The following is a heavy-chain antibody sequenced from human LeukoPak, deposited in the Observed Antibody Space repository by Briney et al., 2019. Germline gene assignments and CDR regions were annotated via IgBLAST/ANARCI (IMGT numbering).Heavy chain of an antibody. CDR1: GFTFSSYA. CDR3: VPPPGWLRDFDY. D-gene: IGHD5-12*01. Sequence: PGGSLRLSCSASGFTFSSYAMHWVRQAPGKGLEYVSAIRSSGGGTYYADSVKGRFTISRDNSRNTLYLQMSSLRAEDTAVYHCVPPPGWLRDFDYWGQGTLVTVSS. V-gene: IGHV3-64D*06. J-gene: IGHJ4*02. CDR2: IRSSGGGT.